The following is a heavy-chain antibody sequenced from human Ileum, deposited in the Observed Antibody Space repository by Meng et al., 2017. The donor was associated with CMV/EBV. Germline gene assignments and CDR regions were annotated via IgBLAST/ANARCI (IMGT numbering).Heavy chain of an antibody. CDR1: SSSW. J-gene: IGHJ4*02. CDR2: IYHSGST. CDR3: ARNIAHYDFWSGYTGGYFDY. Sequence: SSSWWSWVRQPPGKGLEWIGEIYHSGSTNYNPSLKSRVTISVDKSKNQFSLKLSSVTAADTAVYYCARNIAHYDFWSGYTGGYFDYWGQGTLVTVSS. D-gene: IGHD3-3*01. V-gene: IGHV4-4*02.